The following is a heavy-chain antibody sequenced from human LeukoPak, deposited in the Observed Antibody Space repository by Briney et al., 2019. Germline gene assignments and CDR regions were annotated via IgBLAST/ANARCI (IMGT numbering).Heavy chain of an antibody. Sequence: SETLSLTCTVSGGSISSYYWSWIRQPAGKGLEWIGRIYTSGSTNYNPSLKSRVTMSVDTSENQFSLKLSSVTAADTAVYYCARTYYDSSGYHFDYWGQGTLVTVSS. CDR3: ARTYYDSSGYHFDY. V-gene: IGHV4-4*07. J-gene: IGHJ4*02. CDR2: IYTSGST. D-gene: IGHD3-22*01. CDR1: GGSISSYY.